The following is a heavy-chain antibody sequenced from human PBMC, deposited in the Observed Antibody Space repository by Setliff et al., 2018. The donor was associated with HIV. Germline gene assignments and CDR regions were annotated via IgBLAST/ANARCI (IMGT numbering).Heavy chain of an antibody. J-gene: IGHJ6*03. Sequence: GGSLRLSCVVSGFTFSSHAMHWVRQAPGKGLEWVAVIWYDGTNIYYADSVKGRFTISRDNVKNSLYLQMDSLRAEDTAFYYCAREYYGSESRYYYYYYMDVWGKGTTVTVSS. CDR1: GFTFSSHA. CDR3: AREYYGSESRYYYYYYMDV. CDR2: IWYDGTNI. D-gene: IGHD3-10*01. V-gene: IGHV3-33*01.